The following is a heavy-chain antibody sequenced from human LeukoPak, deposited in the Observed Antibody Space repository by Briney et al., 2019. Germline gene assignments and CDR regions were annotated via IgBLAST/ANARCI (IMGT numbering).Heavy chain of an antibody. CDR2: MNPNRGDT. CDR1: GYTFTSYD. CDR3: AREGLGELTLDY. V-gene: IGHV1-8*01. Sequence: GASVKVSCKASGYTFTSYDIHWVRQATGQGLEWMGRMNPNRGDTDYAQKLQGRVTMTTDTSTNTAYMELRSLRSDDTAVYYCAREGLGELTLDYWGQGTLVTVSS. D-gene: IGHD3-16*01. J-gene: IGHJ4*02.